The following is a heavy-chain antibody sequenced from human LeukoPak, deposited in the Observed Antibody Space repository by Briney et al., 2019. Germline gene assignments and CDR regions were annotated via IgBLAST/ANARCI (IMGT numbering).Heavy chain of an antibody. CDR3: ARDPSPQYYFDY. D-gene: IGHD6-6*01. V-gene: IGHV3-30*03. CDR2: ISYDGSNK. CDR1: GFTFSSYS. Sequence: GGSLRLSCAASGFTFSSYSMNWVCQAPGKGLEWVAVISYDGSNKYYADSVKGRFTISRDNSKNTLYLQMNSLRAEDTAVYYCARDPSPQYYFDYWGQGPLVTVSS. J-gene: IGHJ4*02.